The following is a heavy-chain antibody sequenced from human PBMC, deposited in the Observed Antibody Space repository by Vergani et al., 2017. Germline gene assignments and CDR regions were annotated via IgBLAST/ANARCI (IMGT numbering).Heavy chain of an antibody. J-gene: IGHJ4*02. CDR2: ISSNGGST. CDR1: GFTFSSYA. CDR3: AKAHIVVVPAAIGY. D-gene: IGHD2-2*02. Sequence: VQLVESGGGLVQPGGSLRLSCSASGFTFSSYAMHWVRQAPGKGLEYVSAISSNGGSTYYADSVKGRFTISRDNSKNTLYLQMNSLRAEDTAVYYCAKAHIVVVPAAIGYWGQGTLVTVSS. V-gene: IGHV3-64*04.